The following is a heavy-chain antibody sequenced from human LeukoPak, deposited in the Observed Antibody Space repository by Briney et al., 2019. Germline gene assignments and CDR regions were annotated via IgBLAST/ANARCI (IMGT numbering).Heavy chain of an antibody. CDR1: GFTFSTYG. V-gene: IGHV3-30*02. Sequence: GGSLRLSCAASGFTFSTYGMHWVRQAPGKGLEWVAFIQHDGSNKYYADSVEGRFTISRDNSKNTLYLQMNSLRAEDTAVYYCAKAGGPYYYDSSVYPAFDYWGQGTLVTVSS. CDR2: IQHDGSNK. CDR3: AKAGGPYYYDSSVYPAFDY. D-gene: IGHD3-22*01. J-gene: IGHJ4*02.